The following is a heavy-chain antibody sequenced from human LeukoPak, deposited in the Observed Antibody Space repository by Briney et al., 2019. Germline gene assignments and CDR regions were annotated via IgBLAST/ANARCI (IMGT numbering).Heavy chain of an antibody. V-gene: IGHV3-30*02. D-gene: IGHD3-22*01. CDR1: GFVFSAYG. CDR2: IGPDGGDE. Sequence: PGGSLRLSCVASGFVFSAYGMHWVRQTPGKGLEWVTFIGPDGGDEYYTDSVRGRFTISRDNSRNTVHLQMNNLTPDDTAMYYCAKERGYYDNSGYLIWGQGTLVTVSS. J-gene: IGHJ4*02. CDR3: AKERGYYDNSGYLI.